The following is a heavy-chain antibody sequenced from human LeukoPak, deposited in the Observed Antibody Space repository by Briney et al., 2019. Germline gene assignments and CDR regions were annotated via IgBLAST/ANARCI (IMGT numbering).Heavy chain of an antibody. CDR3: AKDSLPLLWFGESHNPLDY. D-gene: IGHD3-10*01. CDR2: ISFDGRSNK. CDR1: GFTFSSYA. Sequence: GGSLRLSCAASGFTFSSYAMHWVRQAPGKGPEWVALISFDGRSNKYYADSVKGRFTISRDNSKNTLYLQMNSLRAEDTAVYYCAKDSLPLLWFGESHNPLDYWGQGTLVTVSS. V-gene: IGHV3-30*18. J-gene: IGHJ4*02.